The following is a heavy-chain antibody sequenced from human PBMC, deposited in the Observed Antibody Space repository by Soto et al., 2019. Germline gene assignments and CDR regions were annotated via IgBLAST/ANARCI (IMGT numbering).Heavy chain of an antibody. V-gene: IGHV4-39*01. D-gene: IGHD4-17*01. Sequence: SETLSLTCTVSGGSISSSSYYWGWIRQPPGKGLEWIGSIYYSGSTYYNPSLKSRVTISVDTSKNQFSLKLSSVTAADTAVYYCARFLVFYGDCGYDAFDIWGQGTMVTVSS. CDR2: IYYSGST. J-gene: IGHJ3*02. CDR3: ARFLVFYGDCGYDAFDI. CDR1: GGSISSSSYY.